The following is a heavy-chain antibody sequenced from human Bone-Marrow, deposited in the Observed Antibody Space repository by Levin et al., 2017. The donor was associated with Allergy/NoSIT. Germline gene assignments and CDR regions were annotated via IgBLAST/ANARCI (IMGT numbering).Heavy chain of an antibody. CDR3: ARDRLASLYYYSMDV. CDR1: GGSISSGRYY. V-gene: IGHV4-61*02. CDR2: IYTTGST. Sequence: SETLSLTCSVSGGSISSGRYYFTWVRQSAGKGLEWIGRIYTTGSTNYNPSLEIRVTISRATFKKEVYLTLSSVTAADTAVYYCARDRLASLYYYSMDVWGRGTTVIVSS. J-gene: IGHJ6*03.